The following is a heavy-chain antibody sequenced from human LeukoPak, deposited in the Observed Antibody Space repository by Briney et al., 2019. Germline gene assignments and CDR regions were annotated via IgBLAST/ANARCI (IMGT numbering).Heavy chain of an antibody. J-gene: IGHJ4*02. CDR1: DDSISDYY. Sequence: PSETLSLTCTVSDDSISDYYRGWIRQPPGKGLEWIGYLYNSGRSTYNPSLKSRVTISADTSKNHFSLKLNSVTTADTAVYYCTRGAGWLIDYWGQGTLVTVSS. V-gene: IGHV4-59*01. CDR3: TRGAGWLIDY. D-gene: IGHD3-16*01. CDR2: LYNSGRS.